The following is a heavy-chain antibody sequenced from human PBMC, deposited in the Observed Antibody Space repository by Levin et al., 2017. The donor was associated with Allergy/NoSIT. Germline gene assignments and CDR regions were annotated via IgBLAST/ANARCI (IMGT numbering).Heavy chain of an antibody. V-gene: IGHV3-30-3*01. CDR3: AREGWLRSSLDY. J-gene: IGHJ4*02. CDR1: GFTFSSYA. D-gene: IGHD5-12*01. CDR2: ISYDGSNK. Sequence: GGSLRLSCAASGFTFSSYAMHWVRQAPGKGLEWVAVISYDGSNKYYADSVKGRFTISRDNSKNTLYLQMNSLRAEDTAVYYCAREGWLRSSLDYWGQGTLVTVSS.